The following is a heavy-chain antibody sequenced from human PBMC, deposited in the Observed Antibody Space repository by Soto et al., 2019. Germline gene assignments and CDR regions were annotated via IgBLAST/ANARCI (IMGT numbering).Heavy chain of an antibody. Sequence: SEILSLTCTVSGGSISSGVYYWSWIRQHPGKGLEWIGYIYYSGSTYYNPSLKSRVTISVDTSKNQFSLKLSSVTAADTAVYYCARTSYDSSGTAADPWGQGTLVTVSS. CDR2: IYYSGST. D-gene: IGHD3-22*01. V-gene: IGHV4-31*03. CDR3: ARTSYDSSGTAADP. CDR1: GGSISSGVYY. J-gene: IGHJ5*02.